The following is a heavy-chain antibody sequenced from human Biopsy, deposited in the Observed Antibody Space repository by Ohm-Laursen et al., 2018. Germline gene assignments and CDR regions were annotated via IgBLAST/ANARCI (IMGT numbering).Heavy chain of an antibody. CDR3: ARGGLNYWYFDL. CDR1: GYTFTGYY. CDR2: VNPDSGVT. D-gene: IGHD1-26*01. J-gene: IGHJ2*01. V-gene: IGHV1-2*02. Sequence: ASVKVSCKASGYTFTGYYLHWVRQAPGQGLEWMGWVNPDSGVTNFALKVQGRVTMTRDTSMSTAYMELNRLRSDDTAVYYCARGGLNYWYFDLWGRGTLVTVSS.